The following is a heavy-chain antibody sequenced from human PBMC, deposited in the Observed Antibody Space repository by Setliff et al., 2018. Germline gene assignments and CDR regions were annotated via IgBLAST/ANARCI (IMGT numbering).Heavy chain of an antibody. CDR2: MSNWGTSI. V-gene: IGHV3-48*03. D-gene: IGHD1-20*01. J-gene: IGHJ6*02. Sequence: GESLKISCVVSGFTFSSHGMNWVRQAPGKGLEWVAYMSNWGTSIYYADSVKGRFTISRDNAKNSLFLQMNSLRIEDMGIYYCARDGGINMVKTYYYGLDVWGQGTTVTVS. CDR1: GFTFSSHG. CDR3: ARDGGINMVKTYYYGLDV.